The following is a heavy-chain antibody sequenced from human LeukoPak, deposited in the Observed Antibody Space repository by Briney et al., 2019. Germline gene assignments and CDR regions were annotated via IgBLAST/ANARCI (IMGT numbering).Heavy chain of an antibody. CDR3: ARERGRYSGSYFGVFDY. CDR1: GGSISSSSYY. V-gene: IGHV4-61*02. D-gene: IGHD1-26*01. J-gene: IGHJ4*02. CDR2: IYTSGST. Sequence: PSETLSLTCTVSGGSISSSSYYWSWIRQPAGKGLEWIGRIYTSGSTNYNPSLKSRVTMSVDTSKNQFSLKLSSVTAADTAVYYCARERGRYSGSYFGVFDYWGQGTLVTVSS.